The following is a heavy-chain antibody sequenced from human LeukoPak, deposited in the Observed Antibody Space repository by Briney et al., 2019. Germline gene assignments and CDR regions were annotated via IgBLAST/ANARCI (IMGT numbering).Heavy chain of an antibody. D-gene: IGHD2-2*01. Sequence: ASVKVSCKASGYTFTSYYMHWVRQAPGQGLEWMGTINPSGGSRSYVQKFQGRVTMTRDTSTSTVYMELSSLRSEDTAVYFCARDACSSAICQAGGNWFDPWGQGTLVIVS. CDR1: GYTFTSYY. J-gene: IGHJ5*02. CDR3: ARDACSSAICQAGGNWFDP. CDR2: INPSGGSR. V-gene: IGHV1-46*01.